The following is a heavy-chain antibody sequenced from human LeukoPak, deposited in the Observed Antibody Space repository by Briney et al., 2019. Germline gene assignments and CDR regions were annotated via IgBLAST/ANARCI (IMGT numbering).Heavy chain of an antibody. J-gene: IGHJ5*02. Sequence: GGSLRLSCAASGFTFSSYAMSWVRQAPGKGLEWVSAISGSGGSTYYADSVKGRFTISRDNSKNTLYLQMNSLRAEDTAVYYCAKDSAHRIIAVAGIRSWFDPWGQGTLVTVSS. D-gene: IGHD6-19*01. CDR1: GFTFSSYA. V-gene: IGHV3-23*01. CDR3: AKDSAHRIIAVAGIRSWFDP. CDR2: ISGSGGST.